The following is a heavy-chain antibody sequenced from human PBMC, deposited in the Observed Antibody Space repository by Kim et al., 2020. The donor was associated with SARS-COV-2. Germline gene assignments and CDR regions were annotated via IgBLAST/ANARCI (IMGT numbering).Heavy chain of an antibody. D-gene: IGHD6-6*01. Sequence: GGSLRLSCEASGFTFDTYGMYWVRQAPGKGLEWVAIIWYDGTKKYYADSVKGRFTISRDNSKNTLYLQLNSLRVEDTAVYYCASSHNTSSFAYWGQGTLV. CDR2: IWYDGTKK. CDR3: ASSHNTSSFAY. CDR1: GFTFDTYG. V-gene: IGHV3-33*01. J-gene: IGHJ4*02.